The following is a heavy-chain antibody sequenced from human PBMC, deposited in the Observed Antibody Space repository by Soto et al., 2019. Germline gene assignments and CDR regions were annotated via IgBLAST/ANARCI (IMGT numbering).Heavy chain of an antibody. CDR2: IIPIFGTA. D-gene: IGHD6-13*01. CDR3: ARGPYFIAAAGTEVTYYYYYGMDV. J-gene: IGHJ6*02. CDR1: GGTFSSYA. Sequence: QVQLVQSGAEVKKPGSSVKVSCKASGGTFSSYAISWVRQAPGQGLEWMGGIIPIFGTANYAQKFQGRVTITADESTSTAYMELSSLRSEDTAVYYCARGPYFIAAAGTEVTYYYYYGMDVWGQGTTVTVSS. V-gene: IGHV1-69*12.